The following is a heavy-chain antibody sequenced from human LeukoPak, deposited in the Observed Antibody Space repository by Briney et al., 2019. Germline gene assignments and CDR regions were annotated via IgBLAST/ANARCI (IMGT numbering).Heavy chain of an antibody. CDR1: GFTFSSYG. V-gene: IGHV3-30*02. Sequence: GGSLRLSCAASGFTFSSYGMHWVRQAPGKGLEWVAFIRYDGSNKYYADSVKGRFTISRDNSKNTLYLQMNSLRAEDTAVYYCAKGALYCTNGVCYYSNYFDYWGQGTLVTVSS. CDR3: AKGALYCTNGVCYYSNYFDY. D-gene: IGHD2-8*01. J-gene: IGHJ4*02. CDR2: IRYDGSNK.